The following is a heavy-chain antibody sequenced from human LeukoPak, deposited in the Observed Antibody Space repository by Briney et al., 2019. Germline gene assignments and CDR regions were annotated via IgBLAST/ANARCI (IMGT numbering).Heavy chain of an antibody. CDR1: GYTFTGYY. CDR2: INPNSGGT. J-gene: IGHJ4*02. V-gene: IGHV1-2*02. Sequence: ASVKVSCKASGYTFTGYYMHWVRQAPGQGLEWMGWINPNSGGTNYAQKFQGRVTMTRDTSISTTYMELSRLRSDDTAVYYCARAPWSPTSSSPGGRYFDYWGQGTLVTVSS. CDR3: ARAPWSPTSSSPGGRYFDY. D-gene: IGHD6-13*01.